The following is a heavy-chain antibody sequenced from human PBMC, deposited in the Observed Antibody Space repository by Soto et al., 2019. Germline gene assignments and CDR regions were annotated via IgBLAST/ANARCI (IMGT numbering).Heavy chain of an antibody. CDR3: AHSPGGGLLCFGQLVFAY. V-gene: IGHV2-5*02. D-gene: IGHD3-10*01. J-gene: IGHJ4*02. Sequence: QITLKESGPTLVKPTQTLTLTCTFSGFSLSTSGVGVGWIRQPPGKALEWLALIYWDDDKRYSPSLKSRLTTPTDPSQNQLVLTMPNMDPVDTATYYCAHSPGGGLLCFGQLVFAYWAQGTLVTVSS. CDR1: GFSLSTSGVG. CDR2: IYWDDDK.